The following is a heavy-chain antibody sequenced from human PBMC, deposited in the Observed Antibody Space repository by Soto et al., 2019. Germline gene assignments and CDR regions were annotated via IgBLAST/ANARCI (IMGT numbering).Heavy chain of an antibody. CDR3: ARGGGGDMVATIWRWNYSYGMDV. Sequence: GGSLRLSCAASGFTFSSYWMHWVRQAPGKGLVWVSRINSDGSSTSYADSVKGRFTISRDNAKNTLYLQMNSLRAEDTAVYYCARGGGGDMVATIWRWNYSYGMDVWGQGTTVTVSS. CDR2: INSDGSST. D-gene: IGHD5-12*01. J-gene: IGHJ6*02. V-gene: IGHV3-74*01. CDR1: GFTFSSYW.